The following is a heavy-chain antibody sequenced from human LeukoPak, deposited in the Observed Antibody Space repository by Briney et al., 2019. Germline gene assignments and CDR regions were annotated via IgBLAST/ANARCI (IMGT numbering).Heavy chain of an antibody. J-gene: IGHJ6*03. CDR3: ARAPLYSNPVVYYYYMDV. CDR1: GYTFTSYD. V-gene: IGHV1-8*01. D-gene: IGHD4-11*01. Sequence: GASVKVSCKASGYTFTSYDINWVRQATGQGLEWMGWMNPNSGNTGYAQKFQGRVTITRNTSISTAYMELSSLRSEDTAVYYCARAPLYSNPVVYYYYMDVWGKGTTVTVSS. CDR2: MNPNSGNT.